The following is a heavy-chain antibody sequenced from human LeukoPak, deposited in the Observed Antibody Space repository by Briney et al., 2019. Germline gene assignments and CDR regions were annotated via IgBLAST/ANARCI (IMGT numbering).Heavy chain of an antibody. CDR2: ISTYNTNT. D-gene: IGHD1-26*01. Sequence: ASVKVSCEASGYRCTNYGISWVRQAPGQGRQWMGGISTYNTNTNYAQKLQGRVTMTTDTSTSTAYMELRSLRSDDTAVYYCARDESSGSYGPNLDYWGQGTLVTVSS. V-gene: IGHV1-18*01. CDR1: GYRCTNYG. CDR3: ARDESSGSYGPNLDY. J-gene: IGHJ4*02.